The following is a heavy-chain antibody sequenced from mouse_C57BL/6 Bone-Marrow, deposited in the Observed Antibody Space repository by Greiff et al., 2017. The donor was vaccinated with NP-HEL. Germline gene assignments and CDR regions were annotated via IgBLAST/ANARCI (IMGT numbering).Heavy chain of an antibody. J-gene: IGHJ4*01. D-gene: IGHD1-1*01. CDR3: ARSLFRYYGSSNYAMDY. V-gene: IGHV1-26*01. Sequence: EVQLQQSGPELVKPGASVKISCKASGYTFTDYYMNWVKQSHGKSLEWIGDINPNNGGTSYNQKFKGKATLTVDKSSSTAYMELRSLTSEDSAVYYCARSLFRYYGSSNYAMDYWGQGTSVTVSS. CDR2: INPNNGGT. CDR1: GYTFTDYY.